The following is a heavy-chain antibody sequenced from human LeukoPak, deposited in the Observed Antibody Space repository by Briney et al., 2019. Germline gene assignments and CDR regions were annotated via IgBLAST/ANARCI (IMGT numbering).Heavy chain of an antibody. V-gene: IGHV2-5*02. D-gene: IGHD3-22*01. CDR3: AHRKNYYDSSVFDN. J-gene: IGHJ4*02. CDR1: GFSLNTRGVG. Sequence: ESGPTLWNPTQTLTLTFTFSGFSLNTRGVGVGWIRQPPGRALEWLALIYWDDDRRYSPSLKSRLTITKDTSKNQVVLTMTNMDPVDTATYFCAHRKNYYDSSVFDNWGQGTLVTVSS. CDR2: IYWDDDR.